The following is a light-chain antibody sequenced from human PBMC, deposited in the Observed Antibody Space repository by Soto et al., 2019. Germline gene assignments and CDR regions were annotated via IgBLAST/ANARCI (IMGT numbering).Light chain of an antibody. CDR3: DLRSNWPVS. V-gene: IGKV3-11*01. CDR1: QSVGTY. J-gene: IGKJ5*01. CDR2: DVS. Sequence: RATLSCRASQSVGTYLDWYQQKPGQSPRLIMFDVSNRATGIPARVSGSGSGIEFHHTINSLGLQSLHSYYSDLRSNWPVSLGAGTRLEIK.